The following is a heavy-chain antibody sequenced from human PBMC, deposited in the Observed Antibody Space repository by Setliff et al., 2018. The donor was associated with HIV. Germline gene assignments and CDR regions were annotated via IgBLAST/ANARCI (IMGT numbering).Heavy chain of an antibody. J-gene: IGHJ4*02. D-gene: IGHD6-19*01. Sequence: LRLSCAASGFIFSRYAMSWVRQAPGKGLEWVSVITGSDGRTYYADSLKGRFTISRDNSKNTLYLQMNSLRAEDTAVYYCAKSGRAQWLVPYHFDYWGQGTLVTVSS. CDR3: AKSGRAQWLVPYHFDY. V-gene: IGHV3-23*01. CDR2: ITGSDGRT. CDR1: GFIFSRYA.